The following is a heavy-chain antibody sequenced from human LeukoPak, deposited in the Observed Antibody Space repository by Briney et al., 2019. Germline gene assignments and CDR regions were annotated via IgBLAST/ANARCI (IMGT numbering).Heavy chain of an antibody. J-gene: IGHJ6*02. CDR1: GFTFSDYY. CDR3: AREAGIDYYGSGSYRSGMDV. D-gene: IGHD3-10*01. V-gene: IGHV3-11*04. Sequence: GGSLRLSCAASGFTFSDYYMSWIRQAPGKGLEWVSYISSSGSTIYYADSVKGRFTISRDNAKNSLYLQMNSLRAEDTAVYYCAREAGIDYYGSGSYRSGMDVWGQGTTVTVSS. CDR2: ISSSGSTI.